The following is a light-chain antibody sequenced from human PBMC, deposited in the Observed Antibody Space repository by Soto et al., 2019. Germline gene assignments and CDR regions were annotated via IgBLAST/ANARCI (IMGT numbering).Light chain of an antibody. V-gene: IGKV1-5*01. J-gene: IGKJ3*01. Sequence: DIQMTQSPSTLSASVGDRVTITCRASQSISSRLAWYQQKPGKAPKLLIYDASSLESGVPSRFSGSGSGTEFILTVSGLQPDDFATYYCQQYDSYSTFGPGTKVDIK. CDR1: QSISSR. CDR2: DAS. CDR3: QQYDSYST.